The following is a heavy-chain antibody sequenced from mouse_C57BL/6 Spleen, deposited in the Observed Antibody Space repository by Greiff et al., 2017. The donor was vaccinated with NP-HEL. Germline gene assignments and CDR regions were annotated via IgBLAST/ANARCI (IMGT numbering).Heavy chain of an antibody. V-gene: IGHV1-64*01. Sequence: QVQLQQPGAELVKPGASVKLSCKASGYTFTSYWMHWVKQRPGQGLEWIGMIHPNSGSTNYNEKFKSKATLTVDKSSSTAYMQLSSLTSEDSAVYYCARQGGRPRAMDYWGQGTSVTVSS. CDR3: ARQGGRPRAMDY. J-gene: IGHJ4*01. D-gene: IGHD5-5*01. CDR1: GYTFTSYW. CDR2: IHPNSGST.